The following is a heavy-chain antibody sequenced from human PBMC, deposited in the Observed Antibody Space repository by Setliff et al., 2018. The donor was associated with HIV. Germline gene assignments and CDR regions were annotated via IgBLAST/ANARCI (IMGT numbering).Heavy chain of an antibody. J-gene: IGHJ3*02. CDR1: GYTFTAYY. CDR2: INPYSGGT. D-gene: IGHD3-10*01. Sequence: ASVKVSCKASGYTFTAYYIHWVRQAPGQGLEWMGWINPYSGGTNYAQDFQGWVTMTRDTSITTAYMELSRLTSDDTALYFCVREVRAAYKGPLWFGQSDPRPDTFDIWGQGTMVTVSS. V-gene: IGHV1-2*04. CDR3: VREVRAAYKGPLWFGQSDPRPDTFDI.